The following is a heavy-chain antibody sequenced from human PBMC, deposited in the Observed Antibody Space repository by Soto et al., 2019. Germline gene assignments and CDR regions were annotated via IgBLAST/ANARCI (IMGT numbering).Heavy chain of an antibody. CDR3: AKSANSIAAAGDY. J-gene: IGHJ4*02. Sequence: EVQLLESGGGLVQPWGSLRLSCAASGFTFSSYALIWVRQAPGKGLEWLSAISASGGSTYYAGSVKGRFTISRDNSNNTLYLQMNSLRADDTAVYYCAKSANSIAAAGDYWCQGTLVTVSS. CDR2: ISASGGST. D-gene: IGHD6-13*01. CDR1: GFTFSSYA. V-gene: IGHV3-23*01.